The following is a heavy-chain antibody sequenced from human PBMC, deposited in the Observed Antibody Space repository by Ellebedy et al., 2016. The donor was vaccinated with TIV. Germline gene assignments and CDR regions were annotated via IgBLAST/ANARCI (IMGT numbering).Heavy chain of an antibody. CDR2: ISSDGSSK. CDR1: GFTFSTYA. J-gene: IGHJ4*02. V-gene: IGHV3-30-3*01. CDR3: ARGGLYGTSVEGFDY. Sequence: PGGSLRLSCAASGFTFSTYAVHRVRQAPDKGLEWVAVISSDGSSKYYADSVKGRFTMSRDNSKNTLYLQMNSLRPEDTAVYYYARGGLYGTSVEGFDYWGQGTLVTVSS. D-gene: IGHD4-17*01.